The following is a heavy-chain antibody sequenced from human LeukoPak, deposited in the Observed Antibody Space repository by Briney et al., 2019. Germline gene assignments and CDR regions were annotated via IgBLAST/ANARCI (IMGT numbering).Heavy chain of an antibody. J-gene: IGHJ4*02. D-gene: IGHD5-12*01. Sequence: GGSLRLSCAASGFTFDDYAMHWVRQAPGKGLEWVSGISWSSGSIGYADSVKGRFTISRDNAKNSLYLQMNSLRAEDTALYYCAKDSGYSGYDGGGFDYWGQGTLVTVSS. CDR2: ISWSSGSI. CDR3: AKDSGYSGYDGGGFDY. V-gene: IGHV3-9*01. CDR1: GFTFDDYA.